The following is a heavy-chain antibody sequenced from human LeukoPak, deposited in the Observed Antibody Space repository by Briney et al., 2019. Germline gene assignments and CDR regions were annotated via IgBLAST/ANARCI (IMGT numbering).Heavy chain of an antibody. J-gene: IGHJ6*03. Sequence: ASVKVSCKASGGTFSSYAISWVRQAPGQGLEWMGGIIPIFGTANYAQKFQGRVTITTDESTSTAYMELSSLRSEDTAVYYCASPLYSSSSWAMGFSPQYYYYYMDVWGKGTTVTVSS. CDR2: IIPIFGTA. CDR3: ASPLYSSSSWAMGFSPQYYYYYMDV. D-gene: IGHD6-6*01. CDR1: GGTFSSYA. V-gene: IGHV1-69*05.